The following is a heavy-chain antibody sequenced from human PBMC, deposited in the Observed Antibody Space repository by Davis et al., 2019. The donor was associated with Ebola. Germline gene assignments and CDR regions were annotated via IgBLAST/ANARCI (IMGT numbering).Heavy chain of an antibody. D-gene: IGHD1-7*01. V-gene: IGHV3-23*01. Sequence: GESLKISCAASGFTFSSYWMSWVRQAPGKGLEWVSAISGSGTSTYYADSVKGRFTISRDNSKNTLYLQMNSLRAEDTAVYYCAKDWDRITETTDAFDIWGQGTMVTVSS. CDR3: AKDWDRITETTDAFDI. CDR2: ISGSGTST. CDR1: GFTFSSYW. J-gene: IGHJ3*02.